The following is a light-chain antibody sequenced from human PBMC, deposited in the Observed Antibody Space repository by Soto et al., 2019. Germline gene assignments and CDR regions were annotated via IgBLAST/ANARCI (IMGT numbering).Light chain of an antibody. CDR2: GAS. CDR1: QSVSSSY. Sequence: EIVLTQSPGTLSLSPGERATLSCRASQSVSSSYLAWYQQKPGQAPRLLIYGASSRATGIPDRFSGSGSGTDFTLTISRLEPEDFAVYYCQLREWTFGQGTKVEIK. J-gene: IGKJ1*01. CDR3: QLREWT. V-gene: IGKV3-20*01.